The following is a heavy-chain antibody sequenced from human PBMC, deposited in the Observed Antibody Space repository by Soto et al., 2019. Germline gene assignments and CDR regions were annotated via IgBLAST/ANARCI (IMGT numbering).Heavy chain of an antibody. CDR2: INHSGST. D-gene: IGHD1-26*01. V-gene: IGHV4-34*01. CDR1: GGSFSGYY. Sequence: PSETLSLTCAVYGGSFSGYYWSWIRQPPGKGLEWIGEINHSGSTNYNPSLKSRVTISVDTSKNQFSLKLSSVTAADTAVYYCATGGNSGSPLDYWGQGTLVTVSS. CDR3: ATGGNSGSPLDY. J-gene: IGHJ4*02.